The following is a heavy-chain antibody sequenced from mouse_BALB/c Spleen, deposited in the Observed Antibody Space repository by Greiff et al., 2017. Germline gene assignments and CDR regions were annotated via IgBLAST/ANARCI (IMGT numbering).Heavy chain of an antibody. Sequence: EVQRVESGGGLVQPGGSMKLSCVASGFTFSNYWMNWVRQSPEKGLEWVAEIRLKSNNYATHYAESVKGRFTISRDDSKSSVYLQMNNLRAEDTGIYYCTRGENYGPWYFDVWGAGTTVTVSS. CDR3: TRGENYGPWYFDV. D-gene: IGHD1-1*02. CDR2: IRLKSNNYAT. V-gene: IGHV6-6*02. CDR1: GFTFSNYW. J-gene: IGHJ1*01.